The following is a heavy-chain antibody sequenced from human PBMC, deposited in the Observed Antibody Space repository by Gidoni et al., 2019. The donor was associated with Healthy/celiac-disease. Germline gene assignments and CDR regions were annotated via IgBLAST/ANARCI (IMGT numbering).Heavy chain of an antibody. V-gene: IGHV1-3*01. Sequence: WMGWINAGNGNTKYSQKFQGRVTITRDTSASTAYMELSSLRSEDTAVYYCASSPNTVTTSYGWGQGTLVTVSS. CDR2: INAGNGNT. D-gene: IGHD4-4*01. CDR3: ASSPNTVTTSYG. J-gene: IGHJ4*02.